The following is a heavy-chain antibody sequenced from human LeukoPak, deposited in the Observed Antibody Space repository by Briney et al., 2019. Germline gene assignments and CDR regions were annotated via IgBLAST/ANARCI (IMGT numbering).Heavy chain of an antibody. CDR1: GFTFSSCG. D-gene: IGHD2-15*01. CDR2: ISGSGGST. V-gene: IGHV3-23*01. Sequence: PGGSLRLSCAASGFTFSSCGMSWVRQAPGKGLEWVSAISGSGGSTYYADSVKGRFTISRDNSKNTLYLQMNSLRAEDTAVYYCAKRTRSGGSSSDAFDIWGQGTMVTVSS. J-gene: IGHJ3*02. CDR3: AKRTRSGGSSSDAFDI.